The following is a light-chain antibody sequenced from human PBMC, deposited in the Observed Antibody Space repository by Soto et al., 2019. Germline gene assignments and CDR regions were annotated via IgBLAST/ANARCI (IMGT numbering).Light chain of an antibody. CDR2: EVT. CDR1: SXXIGGHNH. J-gene: IGLJ3*02. V-gene: IGLV2-23*02. Sequence: QSALTQPASVSGSPGQSITISCTGTSXXIGGHNHVSWYQQHPGNSPKLIIYEVTERPSGVSNRFSASKSGTTASLTISGLQAEDEADYYCCSYAGIITWVCGGGTKVTVL. CDR3: CSYAGIITWV.